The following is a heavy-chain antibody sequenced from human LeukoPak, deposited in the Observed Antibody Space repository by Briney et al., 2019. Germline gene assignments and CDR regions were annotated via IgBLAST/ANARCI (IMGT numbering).Heavy chain of an antibody. D-gene: IGHD3-10*01. Sequence: GGSLRLSCAASGFTSSSYWMSWVRQAPGKGLEWVANIKQDGSEKYYVDSVKGRFTVSRDNAKSSLHLQMNNLRAEDTALYYCATYGSGSGTFFDSWGQGTLVTVSS. CDR3: ATYGSGSGTFFDS. CDR1: GFTSSSYW. V-gene: IGHV3-7*01. CDR2: IKQDGSEK. J-gene: IGHJ4*01.